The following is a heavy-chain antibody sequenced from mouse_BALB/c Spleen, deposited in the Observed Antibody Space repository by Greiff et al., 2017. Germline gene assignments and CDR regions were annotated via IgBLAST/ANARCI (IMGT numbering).Heavy chain of an antibody. CDR2: INPSSGYT. Sequence: QVQLQQSAAELARPGASVKMSCKASGYTFTSYTMHWVKQRPGQGLEWIGYINPSSGYTEYNQKFKDKTTLTADKSSSTAYMQLSSLTSEDSAVYYCARGGYDGYYVWFAYWGQGTLVTVSA. CDR3: ARGGYDGYYVWFAY. V-gene: IGHV1-4*02. J-gene: IGHJ3*01. CDR1: GYTFTSYT. D-gene: IGHD2-3*01.